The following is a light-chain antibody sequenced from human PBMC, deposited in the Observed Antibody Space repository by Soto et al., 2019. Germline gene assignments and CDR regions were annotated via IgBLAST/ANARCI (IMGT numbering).Light chain of an antibody. Sequence: QSAPTQPASVSGSPGQSITISCTGTSSDVGRYNYVSWYQQHPGKAPKVMIYDVNNRPSGVSNRFSGSQSGNTASLTISGLQAEDEAHYYCSSYTRSSTPFVFGTGTQLTVL. CDR1: SSDVGRYNY. J-gene: IGLJ1*01. CDR3: SSYTRSSTPFV. CDR2: DVN. V-gene: IGLV2-14*03.